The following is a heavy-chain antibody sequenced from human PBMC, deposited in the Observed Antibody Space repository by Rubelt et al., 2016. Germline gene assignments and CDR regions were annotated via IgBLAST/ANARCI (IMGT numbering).Heavy chain of an antibody. CDR3: ARRDLSISGTYYAFDY. D-gene: IGHD1-26*01. V-gene: IGHV1-2*02. Sequence: QVQLVQSEPEVKRPGASLKVSCKASGYTFSDYFIHWVRQAPGQGLEWMVWIHHSTGATDYAQKFQGRVTMTRETSIRTVYLELTRLRSEDTAVYYCARRDLSISGTYYAFDYWGQGTLVTVSS. CDR2: IHHSTGAT. J-gene: IGHJ4*02. CDR1: GYTFSDYF.